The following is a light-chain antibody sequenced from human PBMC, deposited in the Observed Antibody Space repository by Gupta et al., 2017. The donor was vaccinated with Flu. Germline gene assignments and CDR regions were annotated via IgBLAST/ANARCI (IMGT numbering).Light chain of an antibody. CDR1: QSVSSY. V-gene: IGKV1-5*03. J-gene: IGKJ2*01. CDR2: EAS. CDR3: QHYNSYPYT. Sequence: DIQMTQFPSTLAASVGDRVTISCRASQSVSSYLAWFHQKPGKAPKLLISEASSLQSGVPSRFTGSGSGTDFTLTINSLQPDDFGTYFCQHYNSYPYTLGQGTKLEI.